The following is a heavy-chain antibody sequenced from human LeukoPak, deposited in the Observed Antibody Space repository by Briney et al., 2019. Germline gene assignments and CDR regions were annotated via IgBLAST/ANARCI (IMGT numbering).Heavy chain of an antibody. CDR1: GGSISSCY. Sequence: SETLSLTCTVSGGSISSCYWSRIRQPPGKGLEWIGYIYYSGSTNYNPSLNSRVTISVDTSKNQFSLKLSSVTAADTAVYYCARVVGATTSSYYGMDVWGQGTTVTVSS. V-gene: IGHV4-59*08. J-gene: IGHJ6*02. CDR2: IYYSGST. CDR3: ARVVGATTSSYYGMDV. D-gene: IGHD1-26*01.